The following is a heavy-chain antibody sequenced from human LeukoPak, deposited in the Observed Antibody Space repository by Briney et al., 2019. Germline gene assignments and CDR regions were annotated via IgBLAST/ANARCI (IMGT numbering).Heavy chain of an antibody. J-gene: IGHJ3*02. V-gene: IGHV4-39*01. CDR2: IYYSGST. CDR1: GGSISSSRYY. CDR3: AMRMDCSSTSCYDHPDAFDI. Sequence: SETLSLTCTVSGGSISSSRYYWGWIRQPPGKGLEWIVSIYYSGSTYYNPSLKSRVTISVGTSKNQFSLKLSSVTAADTAVYYCAMRMDCSSTSCYDHPDAFDIWGQGTMVTVSS. D-gene: IGHD2-2*01.